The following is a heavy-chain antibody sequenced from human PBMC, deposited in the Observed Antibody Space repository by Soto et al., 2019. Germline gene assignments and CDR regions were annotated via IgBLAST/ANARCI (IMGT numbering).Heavy chain of an antibody. V-gene: IGHV4-59*08. Sequence: ETLSLTCTVSGDSISTDYWSWIRQSPGKGLEWTGFIYYGGSTNYNPSLKSRVNISVDTPKNQFSLKLSSVTAADAAVYYCAKNWNWGSLVHWGQGTLVTVSS. CDR3: AKNWNWGSLVH. D-gene: IGHD7-27*01. J-gene: IGHJ4*02. CDR2: IYYGGST. CDR1: GDSISTDY.